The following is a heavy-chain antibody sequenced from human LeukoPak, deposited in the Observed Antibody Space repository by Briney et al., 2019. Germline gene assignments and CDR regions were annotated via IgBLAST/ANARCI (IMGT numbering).Heavy chain of an antibody. D-gene: IGHD2-15*01. CDR3: ARRLRIGAAEWFDP. V-gene: IGHV4-39*02. CDR1: SGSFRSNYYC. J-gene: IGHJ5*02. CDR2: LDDSGNT. Sequence: SETLSLTCSVSSGSFRSNYYCWAWVRQAPGKGLEWVGGLDDSGNTYYNPSLKSRLTMSVDTSKNHFSLNLKSVAAAHTSVYYCARRLRIGAAEWFDPWGQGIMVTVSS.